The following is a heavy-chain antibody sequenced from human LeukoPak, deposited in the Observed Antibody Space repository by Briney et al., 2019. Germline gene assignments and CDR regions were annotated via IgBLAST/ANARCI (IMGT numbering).Heavy chain of an antibody. J-gene: IGHJ3*02. Sequence: ASVKVSCKASGYTFTSYYMHWVRQAPGQGLEWMGIINPSGGSTSYAQKFQGRVTLTRDTSTSTVYMELSSLRSEDTAVYYCARVTVTRRDPFDIWGQGTMVTVSS. D-gene: IGHD4-17*01. CDR3: ARVTVTRRDPFDI. CDR1: GYTFTSYY. CDR2: INPSGGST. V-gene: IGHV1-46*01.